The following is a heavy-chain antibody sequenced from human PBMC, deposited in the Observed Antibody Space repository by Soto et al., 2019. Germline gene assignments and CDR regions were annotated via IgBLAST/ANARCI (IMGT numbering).Heavy chain of an antibody. D-gene: IGHD2-15*01. V-gene: IGHV3-74*01. J-gene: IGHJ4*02. CDR1: GITFSSYW. CDR2: IKSDGSST. Sequence: LRLSCAASGITFSSYWMHWVRQAPGKGLVWVSRIKSDGSSTSYADSVKGRFTISRDNAKNTLYLQMNSLRAEDTAVYYCAREACSGGNCFYFGPDYWGQGTLVTVSS. CDR3: AREACSGGNCFYFGPDY.